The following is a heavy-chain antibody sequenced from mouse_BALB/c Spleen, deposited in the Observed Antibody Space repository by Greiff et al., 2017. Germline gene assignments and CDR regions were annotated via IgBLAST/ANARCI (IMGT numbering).Heavy chain of an antibody. CDR1: GFSLTSSG. CDR2: IWRGGST. V-gene: IGHV2-5-1*01. CDR3: AKVYYYGSSHYYAMDY. Sequence: QVQLQQSGPSLVQPSQSLSITCTVSGFSLTSSGVHWVRQSPGKGLEWLGVIWRGGSTDYNAALMSRLSITKDNSKSQVFFKMNSLQADDTAIYYCAKVYYYGSSHYYAMDYWGQGTSVTVSS. D-gene: IGHD1-1*01. J-gene: IGHJ4*01.